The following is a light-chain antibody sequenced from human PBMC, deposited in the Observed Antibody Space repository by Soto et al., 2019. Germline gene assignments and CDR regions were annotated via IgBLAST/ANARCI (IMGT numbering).Light chain of an antibody. J-gene: IGKJ2*01. CDR3: QQYENWPPYN. CDR2: RAS. Sequence: TQSPDTLSASLGEIVTLSCRASQSIGPNLAWYQQRPGQAPRLLIHRASMRATGVPARFIGRGFGTEFTLTITNLQSEDFAVYFCQQYENWPPYNFGQVTKLDI. CDR1: QSIGPN. V-gene: IGKV3-15*01.